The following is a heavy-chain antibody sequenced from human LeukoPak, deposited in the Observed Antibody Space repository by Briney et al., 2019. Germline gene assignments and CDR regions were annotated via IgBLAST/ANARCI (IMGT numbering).Heavy chain of an antibody. CDR3: AALGVGPTTVNS. Sequence: PSETLSLTCEVSGYSISTNYYWGWIGLPPGKRLEWIGNIYHSGSTSYNPSLKSRVTISVDTSKNQFSLKLNSVTAADTAVYYCAALGVGPTTVNSWGQGTLVTVSS. CDR2: IYHSGST. V-gene: IGHV4-38-2*01. D-gene: IGHD1-26*01. J-gene: IGHJ4*02. CDR1: GYSISTNYY.